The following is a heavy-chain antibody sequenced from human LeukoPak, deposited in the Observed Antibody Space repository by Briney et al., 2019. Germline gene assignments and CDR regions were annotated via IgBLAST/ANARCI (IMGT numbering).Heavy chain of an antibody. D-gene: IGHD3-22*01. CDR1: GGSISRYY. V-gene: IGHV4-59*01. CDR3: ARADGSSGLHDY. J-gene: IGHJ4*02. Sequence: SETLSLTCTVSGGSISRYYWSWIRQPPGRGLEWIGYIYYSGSANYNLSLKSRVTISVDTSNNQFSLKLSSVTAADTAVYSCARADGSSGLHDYWGQGTLVTVSS. CDR2: IYYSGSA.